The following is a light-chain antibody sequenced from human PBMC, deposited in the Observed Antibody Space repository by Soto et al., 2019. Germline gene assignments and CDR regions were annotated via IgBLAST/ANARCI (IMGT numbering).Light chain of an antibody. CDR3: QQYYTYPYT. CDR2: EAS. CDR1: QSIRTW. V-gene: IGKV1-5*03. J-gene: IGKJ2*01. Sequence: DIQMTQSPSTLSAAVGDRVTITCQASQSIRTWLAWYQQRPGEAPNLLIYEASKLQIGVPSRFGGSGSGTDFTVTISSLQPDDVGTYYCQQYYTYPYTFGQGTKLEI.